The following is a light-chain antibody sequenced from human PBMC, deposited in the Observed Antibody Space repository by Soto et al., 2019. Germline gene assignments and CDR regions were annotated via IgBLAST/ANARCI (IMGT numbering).Light chain of an antibody. CDR1: SGINVGTYR. V-gene: IGLV5-45*03. Sequence: QPVLTQPSSLSASPGASASLTCTLRSGINVGTYRIYWYQQKPGSPPQYLLRYKSDSDKQQGSGVPSRFFGSKDASANVGILLISGLQSEDEADYYCMIWYASSWVFGGGTKLTVL. CDR3: MIWYASSWV. CDR2: YKSDSDK. J-gene: IGLJ3*02.